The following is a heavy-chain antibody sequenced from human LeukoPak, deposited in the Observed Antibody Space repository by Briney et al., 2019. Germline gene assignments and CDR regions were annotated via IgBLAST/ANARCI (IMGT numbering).Heavy chain of an antibody. CDR3: ARAPNPLLYCSGGSCYFDY. CDR2: MNPNSGNT. CDR1: GYTFTGYY. Sequence: GASVKVSCKASGYTFTGYYMHWVRQAPGQGLEWMGWMNPNSGNTGYAQKFQGRVTMTRNTSISTAYMELSSLRSEDTAVYYCARAPNPLLYCSGGSCYFDYWGQGTLVTVSS. V-gene: IGHV1-8*02. D-gene: IGHD2-15*01. J-gene: IGHJ4*02.